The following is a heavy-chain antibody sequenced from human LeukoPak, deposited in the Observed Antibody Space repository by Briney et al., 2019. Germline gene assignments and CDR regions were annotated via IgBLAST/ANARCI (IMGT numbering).Heavy chain of an antibody. CDR1: RYTFTERV. CDR2: ISATSGNT. J-gene: IGHJ5*02. Sequence: GSVTVSCKASRYTFTERVISWMRHVPGQGLEWMGWISATSGNTYYAQTFQDRVTMTTDASTSTDYMELRDLAPDDTAVYYCGKGSTGWSRDPWGQGTLVTVSS. V-gene: IGHV1-18*01. D-gene: IGHD6-19*01. CDR3: GKGSTGWSRDP.